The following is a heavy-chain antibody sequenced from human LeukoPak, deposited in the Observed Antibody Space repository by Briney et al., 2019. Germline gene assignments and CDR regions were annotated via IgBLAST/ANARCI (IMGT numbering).Heavy chain of an antibody. CDR2: IIPIFGAT. J-gene: IGHJ4*02. Sequence: GEGSCKAFGGTVSRPGFSWGGQAPGQRLGWVGGIIPIFGATNYAEKFQGRVTITTDDSTSTGYMELSSLTSEDTAVCYCARRWPHSSGYYLFDYWGQGTLVTVSS. D-gene: IGHD3-22*01. CDR1: GGTVSRPG. V-gene: IGHV1-69*05. CDR3: ARRWPHSSGYYLFDY.